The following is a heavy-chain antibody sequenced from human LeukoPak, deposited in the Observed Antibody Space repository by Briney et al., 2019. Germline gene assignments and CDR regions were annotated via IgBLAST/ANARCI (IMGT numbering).Heavy chain of an antibody. CDR2: ISPTSGHI. D-gene: IGHD2-2*01. J-gene: IGHJ5*02. CDR1: GFTFNTYS. Sequence: GGSLRLSCAASGFTFNTYSMNWVRQAPGEGLEWVSSISPTSGHIYYADSVKGRFTISRDNAQSSLYLQMSSLRAEDTAVYYCARELLPAVTEGWFDPWGQGTLVTVSS. V-gene: IGHV3-21*04. CDR3: ARELLPAVTEGWFDP.